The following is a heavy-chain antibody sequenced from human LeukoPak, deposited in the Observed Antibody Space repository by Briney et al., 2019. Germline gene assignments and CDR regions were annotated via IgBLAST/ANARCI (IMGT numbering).Heavy chain of an antibody. J-gene: IGHJ3*02. CDR3: ARIGEVGYYDSSGRGDAFDI. CDR1: GYTFTGYY. Sequence: GASVKVSCKASGYTFTGYYMHWVRQAPGQGLEWMGRINPNSGGTNYAQKFQGRLTMTRDTSISTAYMELSRLRSDDTAVYYCARIGEVGYYDSSGRGDAFDIWGQGTMVTVSS. CDR2: INPNSGGT. D-gene: IGHD3-22*01. V-gene: IGHV1-2*06.